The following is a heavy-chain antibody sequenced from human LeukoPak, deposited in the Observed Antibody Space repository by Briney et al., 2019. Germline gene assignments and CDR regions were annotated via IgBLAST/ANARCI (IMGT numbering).Heavy chain of an antibody. Sequence: WVKVSCKDSGGTFSSYAISWVRPAPGQGLEWVGGIIHIFGTANYAQKLQGSVTITADESTSTAYMELSSLRSEDTAVYYCARDTWGATDAFDIWGQGTMVTVSS. CDR2: IIHIFGTA. V-gene: IGHV1-69*01. CDR1: GGTFSSYA. CDR3: ARDTWGATDAFDI. D-gene: IGHD1-26*01. J-gene: IGHJ3*02.